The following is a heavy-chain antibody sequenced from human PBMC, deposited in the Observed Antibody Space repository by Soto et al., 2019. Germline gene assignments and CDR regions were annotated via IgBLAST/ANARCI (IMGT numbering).Heavy chain of an antibody. D-gene: IGHD3-10*01. Sequence: ASVKVSCKASGYTFTSYGISWVRQAPGQGLEWMGWISAYNGNTNYAQKLQGRVTMTTDTSTSTAYMELRSLRSDDTAVYYCARSLPPKGGMVRGVIIDSFDYWGQGTLVTVSS. CDR3: ARSLPPKGGMVRGVIIDSFDY. CDR2: ISAYNGNT. V-gene: IGHV1-18*01. CDR1: GYTFTSYG. J-gene: IGHJ4*02.